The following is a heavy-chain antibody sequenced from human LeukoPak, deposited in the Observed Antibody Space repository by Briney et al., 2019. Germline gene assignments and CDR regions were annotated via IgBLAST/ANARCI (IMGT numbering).Heavy chain of an antibody. CDR1: GGSISSSSYY. CDR2: IYYSGST. J-gene: IGHJ3*02. D-gene: IGHD6-13*01. CDR3: ARQEYSSSSFGI. V-gene: IGHV4-39*01. Sequence: SETLSLTCTVSGGSISSSSYYWGWIRQPPGKGLEWIGSIYYSGSTYYNPSLKSRVTISVDTSKNQFSLKLSSVTAADTAVYYCARQEYSSSSFGIWGQGTMVTVSS.